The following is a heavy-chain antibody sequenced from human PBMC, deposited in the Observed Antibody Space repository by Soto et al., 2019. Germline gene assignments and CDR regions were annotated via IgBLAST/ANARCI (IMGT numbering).Heavy chain of an antibody. J-gene: IGHJ4*02. Sequence: LSLTCAVSGGSMSSGVYSWNWIRQPPGKGLEWIGYIYHSGSTYYNPSLKSRVTISLDMSKNQFSLNLSSVTAADTAVYYCARDAERVPAAFDSWGQGTLVTVSS. CDR2: IYHSGST. CDR1: GGSMSSGVYS. D-gene: IGHD2-2*01. V-gene: IGHV4-30-2*01. CDR3: ARDAERVPAAFDS.